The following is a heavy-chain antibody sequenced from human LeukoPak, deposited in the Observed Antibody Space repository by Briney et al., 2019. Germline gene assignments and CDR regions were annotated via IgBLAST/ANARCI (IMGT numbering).Heavy chain of an antibody. J-gene: IGHJ4*02. Sequence: PGGSLRLSCAASGLIFSNSWMNWVRQAPGKGLEWVAKIKPDGSEKYYVDSVKGRFTVSRDNAKNSLYLQMNSLRADDTAVYFCARGANWAFEYWGQGTLVTVSS. D-gene: IGHD7-27*01. CDR2: IKPDGSEK. CDR1: GLIFSNSW. V-gene: IGHV3-7*04. CDR3: ARGANWAFEY.